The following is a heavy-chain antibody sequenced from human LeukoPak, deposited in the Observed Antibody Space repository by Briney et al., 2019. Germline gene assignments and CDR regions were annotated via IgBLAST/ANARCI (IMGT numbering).Heavy chain of an antibody. CDR1: GFTFSSYA. J-gene: IGHJ4*02. D-gene: IGHD3-16*01. CDR2: ISYDGSNK. Sequence: GRSLRLSCAASGFTFSSYAMHWVRQAPGKGLEGVAVISYDGSNKYYADSVKGRFTISRDNSKNTLYLQMNSLRAEDTAVYYCASSSYYDYVWGSYPGTDYWGQGTLVTVSS. CDR3: ASSSYYDYVWGSYPGTDY. V-gene: IGHV3-30*04.